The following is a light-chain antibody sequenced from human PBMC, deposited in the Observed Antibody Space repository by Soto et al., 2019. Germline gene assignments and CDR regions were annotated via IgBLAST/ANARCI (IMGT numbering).Light chain of an antibody. CDR3: QRANSFPRT. Sequence: DIHVTQSPSPVFESVGPRVTITCRASQDSSSWLAWYQQKPGKAPKLLIYAASSLQSGVPSRFSGSGSGTDFTLAISSLQPEDFATYYCQRANSFPRTFGQGTKVDIK. CDR2: AAS. J-gene: IGKJ2*01. V-gene: IGKV1-12*01. CDR1: QDSSSW.